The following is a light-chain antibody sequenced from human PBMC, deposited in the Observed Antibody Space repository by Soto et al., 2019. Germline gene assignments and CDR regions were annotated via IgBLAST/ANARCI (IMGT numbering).Light chain of an antibody. Sequence: EILMTQSPVTLSVSPGDRATLSCRASQSVNKAYLVWYQVKPGQAPRRLIYGASSRATGIPDRFSGSGSGTDFTLTISRLEPEDFAVYYCQQRSNWPITFGQGTRLENK. CDR1: QSVNKAY. J-gene: IGKJ5*01. CDR2: GAS. CDR3: QQRSNWPIT. V-gene: IGKV3D-20*02.